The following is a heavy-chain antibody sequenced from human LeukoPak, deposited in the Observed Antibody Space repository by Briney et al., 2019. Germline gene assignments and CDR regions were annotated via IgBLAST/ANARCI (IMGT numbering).Heavy chain of an antibody. CDR1: GGSISSYY. V-gene: IGHV4-59*01. CDR3: ARSWSLTDAFDI. Sequence: SETLSLTCTVSGGSISSYYWNWIRQPPGKGLEWIAYIYYSGSTNYNPSLKSRVTISVDTSKNQLSLKLSSVTAADTAVYYCARSWSLTDAFDIWGQGTMVTVSS. CDR2: IYYSGST. J-gene: IGHJ3*02. D-gene: IGHD3-10*01.